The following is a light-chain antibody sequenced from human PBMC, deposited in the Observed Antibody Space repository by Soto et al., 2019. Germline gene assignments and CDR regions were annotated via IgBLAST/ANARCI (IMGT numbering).Light chain of an antibody. CDR3: QQHGTSPLT. V-gene: IGKV3-20*01. CDR1: QSVSSSY. Sequence: EIVLTQSPAPLSLSPGERATLSCRASQSVSSSYLACYQQKPGQAPRLLIYGANYRATGISDRFSGGWSGTDFTLTISRLESDDFAVYYCQQHGTSPLTFGAGTKVEMK. CDR2: GAN. J-gene: IGKJ4*01.